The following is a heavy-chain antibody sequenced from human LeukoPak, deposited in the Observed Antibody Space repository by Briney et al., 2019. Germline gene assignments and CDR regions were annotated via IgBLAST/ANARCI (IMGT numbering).Heavy chain of an antibody. Sequence: SETLSLTCTVSGGSISSYYWSWIRQPPGKGLEWIGYIYYSGSTNYNPSLKSRVTISVDTSKNQFSLKLGSVTAADTAVYYCAGGLYDFWSGYYSYWGQGTLVTVSS. CDR1: GGSISSYY. V-gene: IGHV4-59*01. D-gene: IGHD3-3*01. CDR2: IYYSGST. J-gene: IGHJ4*02. CDR3: AGGLYDFWSGYYSY.